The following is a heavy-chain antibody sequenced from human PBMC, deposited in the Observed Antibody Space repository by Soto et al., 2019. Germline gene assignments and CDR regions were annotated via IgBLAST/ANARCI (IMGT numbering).Heavy chain of an antibody. CDR3: ARRWGTSFDF. D-gene: IGHD7-27*01. V-gene: IGHV4-59*01. CDR1: GGSLSSYY. J-gene: IGHJ4*02. Sequence: PSETLSLTCTVSGGSLSSYYLSWIRQPPGKGLEWIGYIYYSGSTNYNPSLKSRVTISVDTSKNQFSLKLSSVTAADTAVYYCARRWGTSFDFWGQGTLVTVSS. CDR2: IYYSGST.